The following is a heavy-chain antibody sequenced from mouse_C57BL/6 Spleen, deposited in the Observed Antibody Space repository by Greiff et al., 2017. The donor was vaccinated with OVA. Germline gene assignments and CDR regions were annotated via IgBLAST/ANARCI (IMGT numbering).Heavy chain of an antibody. CDR1: GFTFSSYG. V-gene: IGHV5-6*01. J-gene: IGHJ4*01. D-gene: IGHD2-1*01. CDR2: ISSGGGYT. Sequence: EVKLVESGGDLVKPGGSLKLSCAASGFTFSSYGMSWVRQTPDKRLEWVATISSGGGYTYYTGSVKGRFTISRDNATNTLYLQMSSLKSEDTAMYYCARKGNSAMDYWGQGTSVTVSS. CDR3: ARKGNSAMDY.